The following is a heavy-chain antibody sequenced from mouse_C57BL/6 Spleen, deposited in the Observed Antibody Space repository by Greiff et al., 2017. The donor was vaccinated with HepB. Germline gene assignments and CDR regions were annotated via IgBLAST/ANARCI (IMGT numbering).Heavy chain of an antibody. CDR3: ARWGKGDYYAMDY. CDR1: GYTFTSYW. V-gene: IGHV1-64*01. J-gene: IGHJ4*01. Sequence: QVQLQQPGAELVKPGASVKLSCKASGYTFTSYWMHWVKQRPGQGLEWIGMIHPNSGSTNYNEKFKSKATLTVDKSSSTAYMQLSSLTSEDSAVYNCARWGKGDYYAMDYWGQGTSVTVSS. CDR2: IHPNSGST.